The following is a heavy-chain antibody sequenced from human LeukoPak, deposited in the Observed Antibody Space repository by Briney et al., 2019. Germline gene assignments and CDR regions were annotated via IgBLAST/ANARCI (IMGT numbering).Heavy chain of an antibody. D-gene: IGHD3-10*01. CDR3: ARGALLWFGELFDV. J-gene: IGHJ3*01. CDR2: IDPTNQNT. CDR1: GYTFTTHD. V-gene: IGHV1-8*01. Sequence: ASVKVSCKASGYTFTTHDINWVRQAPGEGLEWVGWIDPTNQNTYYAQKFQGRVTMTRNTSISTTYMELSSLRSEDTAVYYCARGALLWFGELFDVWGQGTLIAVSS.